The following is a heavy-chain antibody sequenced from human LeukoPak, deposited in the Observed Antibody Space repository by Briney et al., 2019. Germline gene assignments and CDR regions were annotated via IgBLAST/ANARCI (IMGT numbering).Heavy chain of an antibody. CDR2: INHSGST. CDR1: GVSISGYF. CDR3: ARTNLLLWFRELLVYFDY. J-gene: IGHJ4*02. Sequence: PSETLSLTCTVSGVSISGYFWSWIRQPPGKGLEWIGEINHSGSTNYNPSLKSRVTISVDTSKNQFSLKLSSVTAADTAVYYCARTNLLLWFRELLVYFDYWGQGTLVTVSS. V-gene: IGHV4-34*01. D-gene: IGHD3-10*01.